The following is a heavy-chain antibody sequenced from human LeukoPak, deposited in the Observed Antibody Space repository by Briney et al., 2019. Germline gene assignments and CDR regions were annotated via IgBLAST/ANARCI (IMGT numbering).Heavy chain of an antibody. J-gene: IGHJ4*02. D-gene: IGHD6-6*01. CDR1: GGSISSYY. CDR2: IYYSGST. CDR3: ARVCRYSSSLFDY. V-gene: IGHV4-59*05. Sequence: SETLSLTCTVSGGSISSYYWSWIRQPPGKGLEWIGSIYYSGSTYYNPSLKSRVTISVDTSKNQFSLKLSSVTAADTAVYYCARVCRYSSSLFDYWGQGTLVTVSS.